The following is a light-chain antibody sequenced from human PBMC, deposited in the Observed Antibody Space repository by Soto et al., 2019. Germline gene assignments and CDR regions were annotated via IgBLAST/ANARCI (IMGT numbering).Light chain of an antibody. CDR3: QHYNDWPTWT. CDR1: QSISSK. Sequence: EMVMTQSPATLSVSPGERATLSCRASQSISSKLAWYQQKPGQAPRLLIYGASTRATGIPARFSGSGSGTEFTLTISSLQSEDFAVYYCQHYNDWPTWTFGQGTKVDIK. V-gene: IGKV3-15*01. CDR2: GAS. J-gene: IGKJ1*01.